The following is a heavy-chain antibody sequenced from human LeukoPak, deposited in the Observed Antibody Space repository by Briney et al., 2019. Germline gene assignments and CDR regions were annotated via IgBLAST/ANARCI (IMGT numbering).Heavy chain of an antibody. CDR3: AKSHDSSGSDY. J-gene: IGHJ4*02. CDR2: ISGSGGTT. Sequence: GGSLRLSCAASGFTFNNYAMTWVRQAPGKGLEWVSSISGSGGTTYYADSVKGRFTISRDNSKNTLSLQMNSLRAEDTAVYYCAKSHDSSGSDYWGQGTLVTVSS. CDR1: GFTFNNYA. V-gene: IGHV3-23*01. D-gene: IGHD3-22*01.